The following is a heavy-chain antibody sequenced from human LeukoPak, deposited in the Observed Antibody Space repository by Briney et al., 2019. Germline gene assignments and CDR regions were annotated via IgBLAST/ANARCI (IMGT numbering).Heavy chain of an antibody. Sequence: GGSLRLSCAASGFTFSSYGMHWVRQAPGKGLEWVAVISYDGSNKYYADSVKGRFTISRDNSKNTLYLQMNSLRAEDTAVYYCARSILWFGESYYYYYGMDVWGQGTTVTVSS. V-gene: IGHV3-30*03. D-gene: IGHD3-10*01. CDR2: ISYDGSNK. CDR3: ARSILWFGESYYYYYGMDV. J-gene: IGHJ6*02. CDR1: GFTFSSYG.